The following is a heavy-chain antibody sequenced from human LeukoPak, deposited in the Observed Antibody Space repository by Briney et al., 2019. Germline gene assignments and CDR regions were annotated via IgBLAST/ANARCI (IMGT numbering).Heavy chain of an antibody. D-gene: IGHD3-3*01. CDR1: GFTFSSFA. CDR3: ARDRNYDFLQSPSWFDP. CDR2: ISSSSSYI. J-gene: IGHJ5*02. V-gene: IGHV3-21*01. Sequence: PGGSLRLSCAASGFTFSSFAMNWVRQAPGKGLEWVSSISSSSSYIYYADSVKGRFTISRDNAKNSLYLQMNSLRAEDTAVYYCARDRNYDFLQSPSWFDPWGQGTLVTVSS.